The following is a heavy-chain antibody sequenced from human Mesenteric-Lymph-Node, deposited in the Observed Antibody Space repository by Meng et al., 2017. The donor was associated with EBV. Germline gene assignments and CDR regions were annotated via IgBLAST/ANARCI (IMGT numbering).Heavy chain of an antibody. CDR3: ATVGTYASNIDP. D-gene: IGHD3-16*01. CDR1: GGSFSDYY. CDR2: VSHGRST. J-gene: IGHJ5*02. V-gene: IGHV4-34*01. Sequence: QHHQWGQGLLRPSEPLSLPCAVHGGSFSDYYWTWIRQPPGKGLEWIGEVSHGRSTIYNPSLESRVTISVDTSKNQFSLKVTSVTAADTAVYYCATVGTYASNIDPWGQGTLVTVSS.